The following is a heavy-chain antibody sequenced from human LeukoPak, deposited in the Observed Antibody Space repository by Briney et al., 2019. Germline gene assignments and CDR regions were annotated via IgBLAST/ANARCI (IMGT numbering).Heavy chain of an antibody. D-gene: IGHD2-2*01. CDR1: GFTFSSYA. Sequence: GGSLRLSCAASGFTFSSYAMSWVRQAPGKGLEWVSAISGSGGSTYYADSVKGRFTISRDNSKNTLYLQMNSLRAEDTAVYYCATICSTSCYGYYMDVWGKGTTVTVSS. J-gene: IGHJ6*03. CDR3: ATICSTSCYGYYMDV. CDR2: ISGSGGST. V-gene: IGHV3-23*01.